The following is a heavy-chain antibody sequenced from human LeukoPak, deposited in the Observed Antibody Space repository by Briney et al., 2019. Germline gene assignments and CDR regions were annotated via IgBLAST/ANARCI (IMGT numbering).Heavy chain of an antibody. V-gene: IGHV3-53*01. Sequence: GGSLRLSCAASGFTVSSNYMSWVRQAPGKGLEWVSVIYSGGSTYYADSVKGRFTISRDNSKNTLYLQMNSLRAEDTAVYYCARVYKWLVLTFYYYYMDVWGKGTMVTVSS. CDR3: ARVYKWLVLTFYYYYMDV. D-gene: IGHD6-19*01. J-gene: IGHJ6*03. CDR2: IYSGGST. CDR1: GFTVSSNY.